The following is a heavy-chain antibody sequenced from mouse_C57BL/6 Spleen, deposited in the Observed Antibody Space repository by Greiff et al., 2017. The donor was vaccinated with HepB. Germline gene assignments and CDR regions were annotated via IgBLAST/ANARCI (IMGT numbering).Heavy chain of an antibody. CDR3: ARGRRYFDV. Sequence: VQLQQSGPGMVKPSQSLSLTCTVTGYSITSGYDWHWIRHFPGNKLEWMGYISYSGSTNYNPSLKSRISITHDTSKNHFFLKLNSVTTEDTATYYCARGRRYFDVWGTGTTVTVSS. J-gene: IGHJ1*03. CDR2: ISYSGST. CDR1: GYSITSGYD. V-gene: IGHV3-1*01.